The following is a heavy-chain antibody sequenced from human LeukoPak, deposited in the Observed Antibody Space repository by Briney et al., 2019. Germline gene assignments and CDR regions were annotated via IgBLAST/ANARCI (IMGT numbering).Heavy chain of an antibody. Sequence: PGRSLRLSCAASGFTFSSYSMNWVRQAPGKGLEWVSSISSSSSYIYYADSVKGRFTISRDNAKNSLYLQMNSLRAEDTAVYYCARDPRRSYYDSSGYPPGWAFDIWGQGTMVTVSS. CDR3: ARDPRRSYYDSSGYPPGWAFDI. J-gene: IGHJ3*02. V-gene: IGHV3-21*01. D-gene: IGHD3-22*01. CDR2: ISSSSSYI. CDR1: GFTFSSYS.